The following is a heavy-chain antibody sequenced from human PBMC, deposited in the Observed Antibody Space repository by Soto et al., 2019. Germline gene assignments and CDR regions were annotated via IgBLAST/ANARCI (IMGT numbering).Heavy chain of an antibody. V-gene: IGHV3-30*03. Sequence: QVQLVESGGGVVQPGRSLRLSCAASGFTCSSYGMHWVRQAPGKGLEWVAVISYDGSDKYYADSVKGRFTISRDSSKNTLYLQMNSLRAEDTAVYYCARDRSGSYAYWGQGTLVTVSS. CDR3: ARDRSGSYAY. J-gene: IGHJ4*02. CDR1: GFTCSSYG. CDR2: ISYDGSDK. D-gene: IGHD1-26*01.